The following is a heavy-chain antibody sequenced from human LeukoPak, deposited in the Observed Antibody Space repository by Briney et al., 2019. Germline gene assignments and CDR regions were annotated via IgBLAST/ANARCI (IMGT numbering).Heavy chain of an antibody. CDR3: ARDPPVYYYGSGSSEGDY. D-gene: IGHD3-10*01. Sequence: TSETLSLTCTASGVSISSGSYYWSWIPQPAGKGLEWIGRISTSGSTNYNPSLKSRITISVDTSKNQFSLKLSSVTAADTAVYYGARDPPVYYYGSGSSEGDYWGQGTLVTVSS. J-gene: IGHJ4*02. CDR1: GVSISSGSYY. V-gene: IGHV4-61*02. CDR2: ISTSGST.